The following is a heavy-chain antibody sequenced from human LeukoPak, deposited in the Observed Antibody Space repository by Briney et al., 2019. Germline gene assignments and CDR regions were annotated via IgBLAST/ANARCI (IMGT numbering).Heavy chain of an antibody. CDR2: IYFSGST. V-gene: IGHV4-61*05. Sequence: PSETLSLTCTVSGDSISSSSYYWDWIRQPPGTGLEWIGYIYFSGSTNYNPSLKSRVTISVDTPKNQFSLKLSSVTAADTAVYYCARGGYYGSGNDFRFDPWGQGTLVTVSS. CDR1: GDSISSSSYY. D-gene: IGHD3-10*01. CDR3: ARGGYYGSGNDFRFDP. J-gene: IGHJ5*02.